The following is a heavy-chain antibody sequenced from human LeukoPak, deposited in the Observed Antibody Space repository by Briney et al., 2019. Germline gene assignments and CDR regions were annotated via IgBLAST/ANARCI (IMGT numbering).Heavy chain of an antibody. Sequence: GGSLRLSCAASGFTFSDNWMTWVRRAPGKGLECVANIKQDGSEKYYVDSVKGRFTISRDNAKKSVYLQMNSLRVEDSAVYYCVGGLRTFDSWGQGPLVTVSA. CDR2: IKQDGSEK. CDR3: VGGLRTFDS. CDR1: GFTFSDNW. D-gene: IGHD3-10*01. V-gene: IGHV3-7*01. J-gene: IGHJ4*02.